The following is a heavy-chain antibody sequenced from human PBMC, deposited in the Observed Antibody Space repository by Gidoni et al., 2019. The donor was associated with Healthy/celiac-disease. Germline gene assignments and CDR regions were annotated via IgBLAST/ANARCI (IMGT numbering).Heavy chain of an antibody. CDR1: GFTFSSFA. CDR2: ISGSGGST. V-gene: IGHV3-23*01. CDR3: AKSGGQQLVKVGDPFDY. J-gene: IGHJ4*02. D-gene: IGHD6-13*01. Sequence: EVQLLESGGGLVQPGGSLRLSCAASGFTFSSFAMSWVRQAPGKGLEWVSAISGSGGSTYYADSVKGRFTISRDNSKNTLYLQMNSLRAEDTAVYYCAKSGGQQLVKVGDPFDYWGQGTLVTVSS.